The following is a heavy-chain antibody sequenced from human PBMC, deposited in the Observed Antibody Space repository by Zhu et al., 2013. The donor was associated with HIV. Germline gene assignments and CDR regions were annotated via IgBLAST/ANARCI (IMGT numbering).Heavy chain of an antibody. Sequence: QVQLQQWGAGLLKPSETLSLTCAVYGGSFSGYYWSWIRQPPGKGLEWIGEINHSGSTNYNPSLKSRVTISVDTSKNQFSLKLNSVTAADTAVYYCARVGSVGWFDPWGQGTLVTVSS. J-gene: IGHJ5*02. V-gene: IGHV4-34*01. CDR1: GGSFSGYY. CDR2: INHSGST. D-gene: IGHD3-16*01. CDR3: ARVGSVGWFDP.